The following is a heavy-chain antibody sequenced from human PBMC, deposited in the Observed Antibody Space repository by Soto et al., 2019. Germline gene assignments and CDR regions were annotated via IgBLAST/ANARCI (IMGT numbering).Heavy chain of an antibody. CDR3: ARGECSWSYLSYYYCMDV. V-gene: IGHV1-69*04. Sequence: SVKVSCKASGYTFSDYDIHWVRQAPGQRPEWMGRIIPILGIANYAQKFQGRVTITRNNSISTAYMELSSLRSEDTAVYYCARGECSWSYLSYYYCMDVWGQGTTVTVSS. D-gene: IGHD3-10*02. CDR2: IIPILGIA. J-gene: IGHJ6*02. CDR1: GYTFSDYD.